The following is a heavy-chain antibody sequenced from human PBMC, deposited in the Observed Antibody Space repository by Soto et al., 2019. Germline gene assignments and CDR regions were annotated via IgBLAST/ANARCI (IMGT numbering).Heavy chain of an antibody. D-gene: IGHD2-15*01. V-gene: IGHV3-15*07. CDR2: IKSKADGGTT. CDR1: GFTLNNAW. Sequence: GGSLRLSCAASGFTLNNAWINWVRQAPGKGLEWVGCIKSKADGGTTDYAAPVKGRFTISRDDSKNTLYLQMNSLRAEDTAVYYCAGVAADDYYYYYGMDVWGQGTTVTVSS. CDR3: AGVAADDYYYYYGMDV. J-gene: IGHJ6*02.